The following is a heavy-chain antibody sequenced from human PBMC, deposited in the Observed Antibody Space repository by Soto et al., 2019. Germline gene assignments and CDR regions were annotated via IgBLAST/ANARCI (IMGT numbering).Heavy chain of an antibody. Sequence: SVKVSCKASGDTSSNYGVSWVRQAPGQGLEWMGGILPVFGTTTYARNFQGRITITADKSTSTVYMELTSLRSDDTATYYCARDPDEVVGTDYHYYGMDVWDQGXTVTVYS. CDR3: ARDPDEVVGTDYHYYGMDV. CDR1: GDTSSNYG. J-gene: IGHJ6*02. D-gene: IGHD1-26*01. CDR2: ILPVFGTT. V-gene: IGHV1-69*06.